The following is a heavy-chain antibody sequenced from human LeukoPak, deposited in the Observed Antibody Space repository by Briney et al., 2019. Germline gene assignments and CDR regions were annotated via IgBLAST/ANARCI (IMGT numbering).Heavy chain of an antibody. CDR3: AREIVGVLDY. J-gene: IGHJ4*02. CDR1: GGSINDYY. CDR2: ISDSGST. Sequence: SETLSLTCTVSGGSINDYYWTWIRQPPGKGLEWIGYISDSGSTNYNPSLKSRVTISEDTSKNQLSLKLSSVTAADTAVYYCAREIVGVLDYWGQGTLVTVSS. V-gene: IGHV4-59*01. D-gene: IGHD3-10*01.